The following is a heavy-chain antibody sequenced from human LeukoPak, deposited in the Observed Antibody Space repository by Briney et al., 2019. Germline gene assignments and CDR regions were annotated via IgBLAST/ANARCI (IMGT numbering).Heavy chain of an antibody. J-gene: IGHJ4*02. V-gene: IGHV1-2*02. CDR1: GYTFTAYY. CDR2: IKPDSGSS. Sequence: ASVKVSCKASGYTFTAYYIHWLRQAPGQGPEWKGWIKPDSGSSHYAQKFQGRVTMTRDTSSNSAYMDLTSLKSDDTALYYCARARVPIAVAGLYYFDYWGQGALVTVSS. CDR3: ARARVPIAVAGLYYFDY. D-gene: IGHD6-19*01.